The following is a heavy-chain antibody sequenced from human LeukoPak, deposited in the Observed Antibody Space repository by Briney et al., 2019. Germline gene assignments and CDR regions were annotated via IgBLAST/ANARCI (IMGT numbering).Heavy chain of an antibody. CDR1: GYTFTGYY. D-gene: IGHD2-2*01. V-gene: IGHV1-2*02. Sequence: ASVKVSCKASGYTFTGYYMHWVRQAPGQGLEWMGWINPNSGGTNYAQKFQGRVTMTRDTSIITAYMELSRLRSDDTAVYYCAREAVVPAATSFDYWGQGTLVTVSS. CDR3: AREAVVPAATSFDY. CDR2: INPNSGGT. J-gene: IGHJ4*02.